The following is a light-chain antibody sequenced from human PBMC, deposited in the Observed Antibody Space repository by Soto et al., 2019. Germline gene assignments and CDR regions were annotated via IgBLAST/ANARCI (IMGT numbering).Light chain of an antibody. CDR1: QSVDKY. V-gene: IGKV3-11*01. Sequence: EIVLTQSPATLSLSPGETATLPCRASQSVDKYLAWYQQKPGQAPRLLIYDAFNRATGIPARFSGSGSGTDCTLTISGLESEDFAVYYCQQRSWPRYTFGQGTKLDI. CDR2: DAF. CDR3: QQRSWPRYT. J-gene: IGKJ2*01.